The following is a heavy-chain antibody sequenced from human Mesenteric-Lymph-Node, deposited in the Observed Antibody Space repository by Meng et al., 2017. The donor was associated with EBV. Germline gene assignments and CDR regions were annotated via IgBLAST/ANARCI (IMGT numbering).Heavy chain of an antibody. Sequence: GRRVESVGGSIQPGGSLRLSCAASGFTVSSNYMTWVRQAPGKGLEWLSIIYGSGRTYYADSVKGRFTISRDNSKNTVYLQMNSLGVEDTAMYYCSKVWAPWGQGTLVTVSS. D-gene: IGHD3-16*01. CDR1: GFTVSSNY. CDR2: IYGSGRT. CDR3: SKVWAP. V-gene: IGHV3-66*03. J-gene: IGHJ5*02.